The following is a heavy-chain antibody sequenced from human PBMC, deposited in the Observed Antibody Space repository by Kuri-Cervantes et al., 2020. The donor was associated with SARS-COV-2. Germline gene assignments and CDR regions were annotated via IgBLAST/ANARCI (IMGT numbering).Heavy chain of an antibody. CDR1: GFTFRSYG. J-gene: IGHJ4*02. D-gene: IGHD5-12*01. CDR2: ISYDGSNK. CDR3: AKVEGTHSGYDLRGIDY. V-gene: IGHV3-30*18. Sequence: GESLKISCAASGFTFRSYGMHWVRQAPGKGLEWVALISYDGSNKYHVDSVKGRFTISRDNSKNTLSLQMNSLRAEDTAVYYCAKVEGTHSGYDLRGIDYWGQGTLVTVSS.